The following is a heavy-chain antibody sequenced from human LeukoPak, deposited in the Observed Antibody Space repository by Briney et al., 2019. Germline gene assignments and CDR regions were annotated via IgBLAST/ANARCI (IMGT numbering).Heavy chain of an antibody. Sequence: SQTLSLTCTVSGGSISSGGYYWSWIRQHPGKGLEWIGYTYYSGSTYYNPSLKSRVTISVDTSKNQFSLKLSSVTAADTAVYYCARHIREGGSSVNWFDPWGQGTLVTVSS. CDR3: ARHIREGGSSVNWFDP. CDR2: TYYSGST. J-gene: IGHJ5*02. V-gene: IGHV4-31*03. D-gene: IGHD6-6*01. CDR1: GGSISSGGYY.